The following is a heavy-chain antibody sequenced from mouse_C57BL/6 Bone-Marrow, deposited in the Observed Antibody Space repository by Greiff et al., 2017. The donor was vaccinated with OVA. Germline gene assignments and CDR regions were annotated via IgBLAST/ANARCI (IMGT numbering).Heavy chain of an antibody. CDR2: ISYSGST. D-gene: IGHD2-4*01. Sequence: VQLKESGPGLAKPSQTLSLTCSVTGYSITSDYWNWIRKFPGNKLEYMGYISYSGSTYYNPSLKSRISITRDTSKNQYYQQVNSVTTEDTATYYCARTTYDYDWYFDVWGTGTTVTVSS. CDR1: GYSITSDY. CDR3: ARTTYDYDWYFDV. J-gene: IGHJ1*03. V-gene: IGHV3-8*01.